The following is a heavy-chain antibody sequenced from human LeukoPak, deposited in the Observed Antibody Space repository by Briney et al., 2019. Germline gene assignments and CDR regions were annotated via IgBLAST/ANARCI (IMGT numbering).Heavy chain of an antibody. J-gene: IGHJ4*02. Sequence: TETLSLTCTVSGGSISSSGYYWGWIRQPPGKGLEWIGTIYYSGSTYYNPSLKSRVTISVDTSKDQFSLKLSSVTAADTAVYYCARFRTLTTHFDYWGQGTLVTVSS. CDR2: IYYSGST. D-gene: IGHD4-11*01. CDR1: GGSISSSGYY. CDR3: ARFRTLTTHFDY. V-gene: IGHV4-39*01.